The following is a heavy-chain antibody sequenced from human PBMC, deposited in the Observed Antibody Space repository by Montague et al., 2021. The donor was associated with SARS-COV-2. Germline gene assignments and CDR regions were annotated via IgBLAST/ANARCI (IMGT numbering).Heavy chain of an antibody. Sequence: SETLSLTCVVYGGSFSGYYWSWIRQPPGKGLEWIGEINHSGSTNYNPSLKGRVTISVDTSKKQFSLRLNSVTAADTAVYCCARGGGYSYGALDYWGQGTLVTVSS. CDR1: GGSFSGYY. CDR3: ARGGGYSYGALDY. CDR2: INHSGST. D-gene: IGHD5-18*01. J-gene: IGHJ4*02. V-gene: IGHV4-34*01.